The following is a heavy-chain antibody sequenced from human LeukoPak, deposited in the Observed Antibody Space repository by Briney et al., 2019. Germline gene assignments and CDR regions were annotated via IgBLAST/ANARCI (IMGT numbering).Heavy chain of an antibody. CDR3: VKDERVAYYEF. V-gene: IGHV3-7*03. CDR2: INEDETAK. CDR1: EFTFSNYW. D-gene: IGHD3-3*01. J-gene: IGHJ4*02. Sequence: GGSLRLSCAASEFTFSNYWMTWVRQAPGKGLEWVANINEDETAKYYVGSVKGRFTISGDNAKNSLYLQMNSLRAEDTAIYYCVKDERVAYYEFWGQGTLVTVSS.